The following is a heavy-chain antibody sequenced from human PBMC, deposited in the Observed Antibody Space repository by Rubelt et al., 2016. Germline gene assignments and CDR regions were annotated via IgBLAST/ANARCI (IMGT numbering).Heavy chain of an antibody. CDR3: ARGAGGRYFDWYDAFDI. Sequence: QVQLVQSGAEVKKPGASVKVSCKASGYTFTSYYMHWVRQAPGQGLEWMGIINPSGGSTGYAQKFQGRITMTRDTSTSTVYMELSRLRSDDTAVYYCARGAGGRYFDWYDAFDIWGQGTMVTVSS. CDR1: GYTFTSYY. D-gene: IGHD3-9*01. J-gene: IGHJ3*02. CDR2: INPSGGST. V-gene: IGHV1-46*01.